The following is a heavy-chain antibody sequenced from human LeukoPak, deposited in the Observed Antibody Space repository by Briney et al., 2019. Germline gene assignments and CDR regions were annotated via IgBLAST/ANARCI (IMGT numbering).Heavy chain of an antibody. Sequence: SETLSLTCAVYGGSFSGYYWSWIRQPPGKGLEWIGEINHSGSTNYNPSLESRVTISVDTSKNQFSLKLSSVTAADTAVYYCARGKVEMATISDSNFDYWGQGTLVTVSS. CDR2: INHSGST. D-gene: IGHD5-24*01. CDR3: ARGKVEMATISDSNFDY. V-gene: IGHV4-34*01. CDR1: GGSFSGYY. J-gene: IGHJ4*02.